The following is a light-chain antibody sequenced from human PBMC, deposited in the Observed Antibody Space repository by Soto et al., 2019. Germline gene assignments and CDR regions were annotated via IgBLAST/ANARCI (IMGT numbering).Light chain of an antibody. Sequence: IILTQSPATLSLSPGDRATLSCRASQSISSYLSCYQHKPGQAPMPVIYDTSNMATDTPARFSGSWSGTDFTLTISSREPEDFAVYYCQQYSNWSPTFGQGTRVEIK. CDR3: QQYSNWSPT. CDR2: DTS. CDR1: QSISSY. J-gene: IGKJ5*01. V-gene: IGKV3-11*01.